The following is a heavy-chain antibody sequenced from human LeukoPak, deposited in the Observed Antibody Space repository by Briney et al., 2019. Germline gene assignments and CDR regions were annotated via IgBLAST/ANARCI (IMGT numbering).Heavy chain of an antibody. J-gene: IGHJ1*01. CDR2: ISWNSDTI. CDR3: AKGGGYSSSWFGYFQH. V-gene: IGHV3-9*01. Sequence: GRSLRLSCAASGFTFEDYAMHWVRQAPGKGLEWVSGISWNSDTIGYADSVKGRFTISRDNAKNSLYLQMNSLRTEDTALYYCAKGGGYSSSWFGYFQHWGQGTLVTVSS. D-gene: IGHD6-13*01. CDR1: GFTFEDYA.